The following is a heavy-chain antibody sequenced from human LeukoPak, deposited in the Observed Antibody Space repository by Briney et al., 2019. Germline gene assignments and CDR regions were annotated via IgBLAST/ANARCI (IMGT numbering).Heavy chain of an antibody. CDR3: ARKYTTVTTNWYFDL. CDR1: GGSISSGGYF. J-gene: IGHJ2*01. D-gene: IGHD4-17*01. V-gene: IGHV4-31*03. Sequence: SETLSLTCTVSGGSISSGGYFWSWIREHPGKGLEWIGYIYYSGSTYYNPSLKSRVTISVDTSKNQFSLKLSSVTAADTAVYYCARKYTTVTTNWYFDLWGRGILVTVSS. CDR2: IYYSGST.